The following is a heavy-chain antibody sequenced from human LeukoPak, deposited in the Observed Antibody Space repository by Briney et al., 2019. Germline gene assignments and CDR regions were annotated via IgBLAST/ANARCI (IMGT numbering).Heavy chain of an antibody. Sequence: TGASLQISCKGSGYSFTSYWIGWVRQMPGKGLEWMGIIYPGDSDTRYSPSFQGQVTISADKSISTAYLQWSSLKASDTAMYYCARPRVVVTADDAFDIWGQGTMVTVSS. CDR3: ARPRVVVTADDAFDI. CDR2: IYPGDSDT. CDR1: GYSFTSYW. D-gene: IGHD2-21*02. V-gene: IGHV5-51*01. J-gene: IGHJ3*02.